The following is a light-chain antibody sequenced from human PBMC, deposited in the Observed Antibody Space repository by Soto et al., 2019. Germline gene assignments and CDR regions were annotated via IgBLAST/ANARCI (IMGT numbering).Light chain of an antibody. CDR2: DAS. CDR1: QRISNW. V-gene: IGKV1-5*01. Sequence: DIQMTQSPSTLSASVGDRVTITCRASQRISNWLAWYQLKPGKAPKLLIYDASTLEAGVPSRFSGSGSGTEFTLTISSLQPDDFATSSCQQWNSPWTFGQGTKVDIK. J-gene: IGKJ1*01. CDR3: QQWNSPWT.